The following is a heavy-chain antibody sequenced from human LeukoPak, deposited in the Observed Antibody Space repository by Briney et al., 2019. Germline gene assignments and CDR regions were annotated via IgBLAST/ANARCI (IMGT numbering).Heavy chain of an antibody. Sequence: SETLSLTCTVAGGSISSCYWSLIRQPPGNGLEWIGYMHFSGSTNYNPSLKSRVGISADTSKNQFSLKVSSVTAADTAVYYCARSITGLGLDPWGQGILVTVSS. J-gene: IGHJ5*02. CDR3: ARSITGLGLDP. CDR2: MHFSGST. D-gene: IGHD3-3*02. V-gene: IGHV4-59*01. CDR1: GGSISSCY.